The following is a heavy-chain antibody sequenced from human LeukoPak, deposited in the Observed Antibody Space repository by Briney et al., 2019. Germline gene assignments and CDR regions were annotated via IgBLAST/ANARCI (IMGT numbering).Heavy chain of an antibody. J-gene: IGHJ4*02. D-gene: IGHD5-18*01. CDR1: GYTFTGYY. CDR2: INPNSGGT. Sequence: ASVKASCKASGYTFTGYYMHWVRQAPGQGLEWMGWINPNSGGTNYAQKFQGRVTMTRDTSISTAYMELSRLRSDDTAVYYCARGQKYRSGYTVTELGSGYFDYWGQGPLVTVSS. CDR3: ARGQKYRSGYTVTELGSGYFDY. V-gene: IGHV1-2*02.